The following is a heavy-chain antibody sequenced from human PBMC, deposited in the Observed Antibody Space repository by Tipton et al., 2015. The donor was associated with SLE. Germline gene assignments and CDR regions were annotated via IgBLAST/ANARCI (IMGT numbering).Heavy chain of an antibody. Sequence: TLSLTCAVSGGSMSSGDYSWSWIRQPPGKGLEWIGNIYHSGSTFYNTHLTSRVTISVDMSKNQFSLNLNSVTAADTAVDYCVRGLDDGGHGHFDLWGRGTLFTVSP. CDR3: VRGLDDGGHGHFDL. J-gene: IGHJ2*01. CDR2: IYHSGST. CDR1: GGSMSSGDYS. D-gene: IGHD4-23*01. V-gene: IGHV4-30-2*01.